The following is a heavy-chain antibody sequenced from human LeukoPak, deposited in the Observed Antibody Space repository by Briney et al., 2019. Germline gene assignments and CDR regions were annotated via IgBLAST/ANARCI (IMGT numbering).Heavy chain of an antibody. CDR3: ARTMLGDKRADY. J-gene: IGHJ4*02. V-gene: IGHV4-30-2*01. CDR2: IYHSGST. D-gene: IGHD4-17*01. CDR1: GGSISSGGYY. Sequence: PSQTLSLTCTVSGGSISSGGYYWSWIRQPPGKGLEWIGYIYHSGSTYYNPSLKSRVTISVDTSKNQFSLKLSSVTAADTAVYYCARTMLGDKRADYWGQGTLVTVSS.